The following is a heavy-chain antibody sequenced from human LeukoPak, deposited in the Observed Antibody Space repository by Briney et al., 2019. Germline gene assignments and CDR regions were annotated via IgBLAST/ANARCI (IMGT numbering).Heavy chain of an antibody. D-gene: IGHD5-18*01. V-gene: IGHV6-1*01. CDR2: TYYRSKWYS. Sequence: SQTLSLTCAISGDSVSSNSAAWNWIRQSPSRGLEWLGRTYYRSKWYSDYAVSVKSRITINPDTSKNQFSLQLNSVTPEDTAVYYCARDEYSYGYGGYYYGMDVWGKGTTVTVSS. CDR1: GDSVSSNSAA. CDR3: ARDEYSYGYGGYYYGMDV. J-gene: IGHJ6*04.